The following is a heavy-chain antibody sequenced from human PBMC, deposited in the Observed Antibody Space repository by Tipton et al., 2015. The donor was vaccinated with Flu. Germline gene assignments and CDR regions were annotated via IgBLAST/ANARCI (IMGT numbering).Heavy chain of an antibody. CDR1: GFTFSSYA. Sequence: SLRLSCAASGFTFSSYAMHWVRQAPGKGLEWVAVISYDGSNKYYADSVKGRFTISRDNSKNTLYLQMNSLRAEDTAVYYCARDLAGTNDYWGQGTLDTVSS. J-gene: IGHJ4*02. CDR2: ISYDGSNK. D-gene: IGHD6-19*01. CDR3: ARDLAGTNDY. V-gene: IGHV3-30*04.